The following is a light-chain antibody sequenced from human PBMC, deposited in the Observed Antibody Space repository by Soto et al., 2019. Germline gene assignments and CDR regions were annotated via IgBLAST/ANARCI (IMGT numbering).Light chain of an antibody. J-gene: IGKJ4*01. Sequence: DIQMTQSPSSLSASVGDRFTMTCRSSQSISTYLNWYQQKPGKAPKLLIYAASSLQSGVPSRFSGSGSGTDFTLTISSLQPEDFATYYCQQSYSTTALTLGGGTKVDIK. CDR3: QQSYSTTALT. V-gene: IGKV1-39*01. CDR2: AAS. CDR1: QSISTY.